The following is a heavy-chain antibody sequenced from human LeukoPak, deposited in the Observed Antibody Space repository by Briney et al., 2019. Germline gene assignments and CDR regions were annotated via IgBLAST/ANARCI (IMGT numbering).Heavy chain of an antibody. D-gene: IGHD3-10*01. CDR2: INHSGST. Sequence: SETLSLTCAVYGGSFSGYYWSWTRQPPGKGLEWIGEINHSGSTNYNPSLKSRVTISVDTSKNQFSLKLRSVTAADTAAYYCVVLFPRASGSYYIDYWGQGTLVTVSS. J-gene: IGHJ4*02. CDR1: GGSFSGYY. CDR3: VVLFPRASGSYYIDY. V-gene: IGHV4-34*01.